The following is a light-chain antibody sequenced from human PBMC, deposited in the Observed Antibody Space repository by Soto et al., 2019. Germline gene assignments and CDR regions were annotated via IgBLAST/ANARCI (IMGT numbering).Light chain of an antibody. V-gene: IGLV2-23*01. CDR1: SSDVGSYNL. Sequence: QSVLTQPASVSGAAGQSSTISCTGTSSDVGSYNLVSWYQQHPGKAPKLMIYEGSKRPSGVSNRFSGSKSGNTASLTISGLQAEDEADYYCCSYAGSSTFYVFGTGTKVTVL. J-gene: IGLJ1*01. CDR2: EGS. CDR3: CSYAGSSTFYV.